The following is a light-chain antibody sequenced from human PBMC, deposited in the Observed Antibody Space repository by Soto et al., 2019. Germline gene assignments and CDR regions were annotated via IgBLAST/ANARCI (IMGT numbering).Light chain of an antibody. CDR3: KQYSSLVT. V-gene: IGKV1-5*01. CDR1: QTISTL. Sequence: IQMTQSPSTLSASVGDRVTITCQASQTISTLLAWYQHRPGKAPNLLIYDASSLGSGVPSRFSGSGSGTEFTLTISSLQPDDSATYYCKQYSSLVTFGHGTQLDI. J-gene: IGKJ2*01. CDR2: DAS.